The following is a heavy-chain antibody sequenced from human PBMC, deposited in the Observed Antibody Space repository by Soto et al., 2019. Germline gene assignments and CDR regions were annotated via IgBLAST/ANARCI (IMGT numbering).Heavy chain of an antibody. V-gene: IGHV1-8*02. Sequence: QVQLVQSGAEVKKPGSSVKVSCKASGGTFSSYTISWVRQAPGQGLEWMGWMNPNSGNTGYAQKFQGRVTMTRNTSISTAYMELSSLRSEDTAVYYCARGTGYSSGWPFDYWGQGTLVTVSS. J-gene: IGHJ4*02. D-gene: IGHD6-19*01. CDR2: MNPNSGNT. CDR3: ARGTGYSSGWPFDY. CDR1: GGTFSSYT.